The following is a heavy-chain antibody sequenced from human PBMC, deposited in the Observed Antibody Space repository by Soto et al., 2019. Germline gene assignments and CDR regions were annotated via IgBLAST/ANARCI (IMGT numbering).Heavy chain of an antibody. Sequence: GGSLRLSCAASGFTLSTYSMNWVRQAPGKGLEWVASICYDRNNKHYADSVKGRFTISRDNSKNTLYLQMNSLRAEDTAVYYCAKDGGQQLVPPYFDYWGQGTLVTVSS. V-gene: IGHV3-30*02. CDR3: AKDGGQQLVPPYFDY. J-gene: IGHJ4*02. CDR1: GFTLSTYS. D-gene: IGHD6-13*01. CDR2: ICYDRNNK.